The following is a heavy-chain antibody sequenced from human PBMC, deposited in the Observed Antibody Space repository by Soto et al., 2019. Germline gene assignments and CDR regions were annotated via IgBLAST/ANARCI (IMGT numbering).Heavy chain of an antibody. CDR3: AKVTKRAAAGRYEYYKYGMDV. CDR2: ISGSGSSS. V-gene: IGHV3-23*01. D-gene: IGHD6-13*01. CDR1: GFAFSTYG. Sequence: PGGSRRLSCAASGFAFSTYGMTWVRQAPGKGLGWVSVISGSGSSSYYADSVKGRFTISRDNSKNTLFLQMNGLRAEDTAVYYCAKVTKRAAAGRYEYYKYGMDVWGQGTTVTVSS. J-gene: IGHJ6*02.